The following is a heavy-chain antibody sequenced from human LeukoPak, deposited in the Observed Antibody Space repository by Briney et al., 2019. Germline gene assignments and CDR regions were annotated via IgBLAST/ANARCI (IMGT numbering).Heavy chain of an antibody. V-gene: IGHV3-23*01. CDR1: GFTFSSYA. J-gene: IGHJ4*02. D-gene: IGHD6-6*01. CDR3: AKFSIADFDY. Sequence: GGSLRLSCAASGFTFSSYAMSWVRQAPGKGLEWVSAISRSGGSTYYADSVKGRFTISRDNSKNTLYLQMNSLRAEDTAEYYCAKFSIADFDYWGQGTLVTVSS. CDR2: ISRSGGST.